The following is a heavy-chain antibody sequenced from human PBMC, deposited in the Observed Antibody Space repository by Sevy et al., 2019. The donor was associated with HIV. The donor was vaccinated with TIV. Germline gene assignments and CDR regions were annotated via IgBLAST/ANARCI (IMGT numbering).Heavy chain of an antibody. Sequence: GGSLRLSCVASGFSLSDYAMHWVRQGPDKGLAWVAVISFDGGNTYYSYAVEGRFTISRDNSKNTVFLQMNSLSPDDTALYYCARGPYNSGLRFDFWGQGTLVTVSS. V-gene: IGHV3-30-3*01. CDR1: GFSLSDYA. CDR3: ARGPYNSGLRFDF. J-gene: IGHJ4*02. D-gene: IGHD5-12*01. CDR2: ISFDGGNT.